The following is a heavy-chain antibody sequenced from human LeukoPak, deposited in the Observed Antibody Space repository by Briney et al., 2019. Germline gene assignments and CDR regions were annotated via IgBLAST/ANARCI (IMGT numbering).Heavy chain of an antibody. CDR1: GFTFDDYG. J-gene: IGHJ4*02. CDR3: ARGPPYCSGGSCYSRGPYYFDY. Sequence: GGSLRLSCAASGFTFDDYGMSWVRQAPGKGLEWVSGINWNGGSTGYADSVKGRLPISRDNAKNSLYLQMNRLRAEDTALYHGARGPPYCSGGSCYSRGPYYFDYWGQGTLVTVSS. D-gene: IGHD2-15*01. V-gene: IGHV3-20*01. CDR2: INWNGGST.